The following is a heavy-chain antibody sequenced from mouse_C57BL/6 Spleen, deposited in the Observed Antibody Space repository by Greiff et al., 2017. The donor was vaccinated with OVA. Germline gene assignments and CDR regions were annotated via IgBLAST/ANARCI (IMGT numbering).Heavy chain of an antibody. J-gene: IGHJ2*01. D-gene: IGHD1-1*01. CDR1: GFSLNSFG. V-gene: IGHV2-2*01. CDR2: IWSGGST. Sequence: QLQPSGPGLVQPSQSLSITCTVPGFSLNSFGVHWVRPSPGKGLELLGVIWSGGSTDYNAAFISRLSISKDNSKSQVFFKMNSLQADDTAIYYCARSDITTVVDYWGQGTTLTVAS. CDR3: ARSDITTVVDY.